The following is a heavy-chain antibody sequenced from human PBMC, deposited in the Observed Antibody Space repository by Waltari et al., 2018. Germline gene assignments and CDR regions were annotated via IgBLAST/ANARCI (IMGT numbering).Heavy chain of an antibody. Sequence: EVQLVESGGGLVQPGGSLKLSCVAYGFHFKSYWMSWVRQAPGKGLEWVANIKDDGGEKYFVDSVKGRFTLSRDNTKNSVFLQMNSLRVEDTAIYYCARGYDLDVCGQGTTVTVSS. V-gene: IGHV3-7*01. J-gene: IGHJ6*02. CDR2: IKDDGGEK. CDR3: ARGYDLDV. CDR1: GFHFKSYW.